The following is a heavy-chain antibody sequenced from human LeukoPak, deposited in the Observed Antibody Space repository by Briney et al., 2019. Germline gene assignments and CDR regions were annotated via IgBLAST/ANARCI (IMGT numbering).Heavy chain of an antibody. V-gene: IGHV1-18*04. D-gene: IGHD5-18*01. J-gene: IGHJ4*02. CDR3: AREYNYGYEY. CDR2: INPNTGNT. CDR1: GYTFTVYH. Sequence: ASVKVSCKASGYTFTVYHMHWVRQAPGQGLEWMGWINPNTGNTNYAQKLQGRVTMTTDTSTSTAYMELRSLRSDDTAVYYCAREYNYGYEYWGQGTLVTVSS.